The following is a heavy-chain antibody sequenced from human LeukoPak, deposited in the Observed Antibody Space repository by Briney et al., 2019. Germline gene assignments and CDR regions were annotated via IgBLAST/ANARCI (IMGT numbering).Heavy chain of an antibody. D-gene: IGHD3-22*01. CDR3: ARDTYYYDSSGYYRLDY. V-gene: IGHV4-4*07. Sequence: SETLSLTCTVSGVSISSYYWSWIRQPAGKGLEWIGRIYTSGSTNYNPSLKSRVTMSVDTSKNQFSLKLSSVTAADTAVYYCARDTYYYDSSGYYRLDYRGQGTLVTVSS. J-gene: IGHJ4*02. CDR2: IYTSGST. CDR1: GVSISSYY.